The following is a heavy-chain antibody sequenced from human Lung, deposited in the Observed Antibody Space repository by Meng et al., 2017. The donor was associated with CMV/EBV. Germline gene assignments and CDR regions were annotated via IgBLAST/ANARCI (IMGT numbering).Heavy chain of an antibody. J-gene: IGHJ4*02. CDR3: AKDLVDYYFDS. CDR2: IRSDGHQT. Sequence: GESLKISCIASGFTFNTYGMHWVRQAPGKGLEWVAFIRSDGHQTYYADSVKGRFAVSRDNSKNTLYLRMTSLRAGDTAVYCCAKDLVDYYFDSWGQGTLVTVSS. V-gene: IGHV3-30*02. CDR1: GFTFNTYG. D-gene: IGHD5-12*01.